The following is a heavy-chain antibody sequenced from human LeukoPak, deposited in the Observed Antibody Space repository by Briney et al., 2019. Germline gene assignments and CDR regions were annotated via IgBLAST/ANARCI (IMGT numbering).Heavy chain of an antibody. J-gene: IGHJ4*02. V-gene: IGHV3-74*01. CDR1: RFTFSSDW. Sequence: GGSLRLSCAASRFTFSSDWMHWVRQAPGKGLVLVSRISGDGSSTTYADSVKGRFTISRDNAKNTLYLQINSLRADDTAVYYCARASGAGYDYWGQGTLVTVSS. CDR2: ISGDGSST. D-gene: IGHD3-9*01. CDR3: ARASGAGYDY.